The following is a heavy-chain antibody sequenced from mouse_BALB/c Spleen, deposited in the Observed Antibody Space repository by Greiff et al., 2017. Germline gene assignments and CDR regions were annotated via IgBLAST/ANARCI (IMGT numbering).Heavy chain of an antibody. V-gene: IGHV3-2*02. CDR1: GYSITSDYA. Sequence: DVQLVESGPGLVKPSQSLSLTCTVTGYSITSDYAWNWIRQFPGNKLEWMGYISYSGSTSYNPSLKSRISITRDTSKNQFFLQLNSVTTEDTATYYCARYGYDYSAWFAYWGQGTLVTVSA. CDR2: ISYSGST. J-gene: IGHJ3*01. D-gene: IGHD2-4*01. CDR3: ARYGYDYSAWFAY.